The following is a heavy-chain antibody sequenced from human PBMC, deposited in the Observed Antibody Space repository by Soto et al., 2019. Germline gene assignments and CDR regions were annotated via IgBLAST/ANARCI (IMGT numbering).Heavy chain of an antibody. J-gene: IGHJ4*02. V-gene: IGHV2-5*02. D-gene: IGHD1-7*01. CDR2: IFWDDDK. Sequence: QITLKESGPTLVKPTQTLTLTCTFSGFSLSTGGVGVGWIRQPPGKALEWLGFIFWDDDKRYSPSLKSRLTITKDTYKNQLVLTITNMVPVDTATYYCPHRSASQLELRNWGQGTLVTVSS. CDR3: PHRSASQLELRN. CDR1: GFSLSTGGVG.